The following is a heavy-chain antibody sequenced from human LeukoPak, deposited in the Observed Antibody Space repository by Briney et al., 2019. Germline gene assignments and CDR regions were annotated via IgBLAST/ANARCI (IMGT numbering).Heavy chain of an antibody. Sequence: SETLSLTCTVSGYSISSGYYWGWIRQPPGKGLEWIGSIYYSGSTYYNPSLKSRVTISVDTSKNQFSLKLSSVTAADTAVYYCARSPGWWELIFDYWGQGTLVTVSS. CDR2: IYYSGST. V-gene: IGHV4-38-2*02. J-gene: IGHJ4*02. D-gene: IGHD1-26*01. CDR1: GYSISSGYY. CDR3: ARSPGWWELIFDY.